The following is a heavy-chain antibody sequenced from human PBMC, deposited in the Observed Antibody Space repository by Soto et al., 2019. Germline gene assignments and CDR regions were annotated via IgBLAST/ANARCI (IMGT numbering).Heavy chain of an antibody. CDR1: GFTFSSYG. D-gene: IGHD6-19*01. V-gene: IGHV3-30*03. J-gene: IGHJ4*02. CDR2: ISYDGSNK. Sequence: PGGSLRLSCAASGFTFSSYGMHWVRQAPGKGLEWVAVISYDGSNKYYADSVKGRFTISRDNSKNTLYLQMNSLRAEDTAVYYCATFYRSSSRYSSGWSYFDYWGQGTLVTVSS. CDR3: ATFYRSSSRYSSGWSYFDY.